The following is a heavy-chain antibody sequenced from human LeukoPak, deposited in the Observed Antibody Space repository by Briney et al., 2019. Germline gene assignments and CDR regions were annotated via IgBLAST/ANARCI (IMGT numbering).Heavy chain of an antibody. V-gene: IGHV1-2*02. J-gene: IGHJ6*03. CDR3: ARGGDDSGSSSLYYYYYYYMDV. CDR1: RYTFTGYY. CDR2: INPNSGGT. D-gene: IGHD1-26*01. Sequence: ASVKVSCKASRYTFTGYYMHWVRQAPGQGLEWMGWINPNSGGTNYAQKFRGRVTMTRDTSISTAYMELSRLRSDDTAVYYCARGGDDSGSSSLYYYYYYYMDVWGKGTTVTISS.